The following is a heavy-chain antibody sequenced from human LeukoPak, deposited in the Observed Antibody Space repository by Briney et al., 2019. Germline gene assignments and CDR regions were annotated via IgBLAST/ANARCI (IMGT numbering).Heavy chain of an antibody. V-gene: IGHV1-24*01. D-gene: IGHD3-9*01. Sequence: ASVKVSCKVSGYTLTEFSMHWVRQAPGKGLEWVGSFDPEDDETIYAQKFQGRVTMTEDTSTDTAYMELSSLRSEDTAVYYCAGKHYDILTGYFDYWGQGTLVTVSS. CDR2: FDPEDDET. J-gene: IGHJ4*02. CDR1: GYTLTEFS. CDR3: AGKHYDILTGYFDY.